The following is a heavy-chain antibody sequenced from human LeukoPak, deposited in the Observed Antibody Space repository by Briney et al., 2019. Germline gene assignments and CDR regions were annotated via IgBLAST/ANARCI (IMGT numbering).Heavy chain of an antibody. V-gene: IGHV3-72*01. D-gene: IGHD1-26*01. Sequence: GGSLRLSCAASGFTFSDRYMDWVRQAPGKGLEWVGRSRNKANSYTTEYAASVKGRFTVSRDDSNNSLYLQMNSLKTEDPAVYYCASSPAGRYTFEYWGQGTLVTVSS. CDR2: SRNKANSYTT. CDR1: GFTFSDRY. J-gene: IGHJ4*02. CDR3: ASSPAGRYTFEY.